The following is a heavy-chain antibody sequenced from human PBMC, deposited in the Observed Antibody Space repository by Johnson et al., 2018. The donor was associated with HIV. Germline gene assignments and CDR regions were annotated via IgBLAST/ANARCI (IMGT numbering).Heavy chain of an antibody. J-gene: IGHJ3*02. D-gene: IGHD6-6*01. CDR2: IYSGGTS. CDR3: AKDMRIAARPAVGAFDI. V-gene: IGHV3-53*01. Sequence: VQLVESGGGLIQPEGSLRLSCAASGFTVSSNYMSWVRQAPGKGLEWVSVIYSGGTSYYADSVKGRFTISRDNAKNSLYLQMNSLRAEDTALYYCAKDMRIAARPAVGAFDIWGQGTMVTVSS. CDR1: GFTVSSNY.